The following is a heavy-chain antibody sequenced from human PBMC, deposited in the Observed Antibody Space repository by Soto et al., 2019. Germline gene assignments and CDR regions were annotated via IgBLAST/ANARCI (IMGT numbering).Heavy chain of an antibody. CDR1: GYTLTSYG. J-gene: IGHJ3*02. V-gene: IGHV1-18*01. CDR3: ASSPAAMFAFDI. D-gene: IGHD2-2*01. Sequence: GASVKVSCKASGYTLTSYGISWVRQAPGQGLEWMGWISAYNGNTNYAQRLQGRVTMTTDTSTSTAYMELRSLRSDDTAVYYCASSPAAMFAFDIWGQGTMVTVSS. CDR2: ISAYNGNT.